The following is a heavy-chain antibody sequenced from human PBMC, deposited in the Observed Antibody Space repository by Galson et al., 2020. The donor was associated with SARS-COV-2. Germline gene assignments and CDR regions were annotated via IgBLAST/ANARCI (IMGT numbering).Heavy chain of an antibody. CDR2: ISYDGSNK. CDR1: GFTFSSYA. CDR3: AREMTTISPSESEAVDI. V-gene: IGHV3-30*01. D-gene: IGHD4-4*01. J-gene: IGHJ3*02. Sequence: GGSLRLSCAASGFTFSSYAMHWVRQAPGKGLEWVAVISYDGSNKYYADSVKGRFTISRDNSNNTLYLQMNSLRAEDTAVYYCAREMTTISPSESEAVDIWGQGTMVTVSA.